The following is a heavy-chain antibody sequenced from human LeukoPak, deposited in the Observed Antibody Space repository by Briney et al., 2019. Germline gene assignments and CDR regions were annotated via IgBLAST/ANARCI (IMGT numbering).Heavy chain of an antibody. V-gene: IGHV3-30-3*01. J-gene: IGHJ4*02. Sequence: GGSLRLSCAASGFTFSSYAMHWVRQAPGKGLEWVAVISYDGSNKYYADSVKGRFTISRDNSKNTLYLQMNSLRAEDTAVYYCAKDREPPYSSSSLFSGYWGQGTLVTVSS. CDR1: GFTFSSYA. D-gene: IGHD6-6*01. CDR3: AKDREPPYSSSSLFSGY. CDR2: ISYDGSNK.